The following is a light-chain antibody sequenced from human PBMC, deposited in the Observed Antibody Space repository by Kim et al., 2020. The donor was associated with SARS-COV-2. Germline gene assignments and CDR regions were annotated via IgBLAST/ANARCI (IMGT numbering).Light chain of an antibody. CDR1: SSVVGGYNY. CDR2: EVT. CDR3: SSYAGSNNLV. Sequence: GQSVTMSSTGASSVVGGYNYVSWYQQHPGKAPKLMIYEVTKRPSGVPDRFSGSKSGNTASLTVSGLQAEDEADYYCSSYAGSNNLVFGGGTQLTVL. J-gene: IGLJ2*01. V-gene: IGLV2-8*01.